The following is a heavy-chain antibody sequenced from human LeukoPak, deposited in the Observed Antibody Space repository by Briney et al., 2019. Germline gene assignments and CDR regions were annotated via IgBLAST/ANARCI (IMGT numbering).Heavy chain of an antibody. D-gene: IGHD3-16*01. CDR2: VNRDGSET. J-gene: IGHJ6*02. CDR1: GFALSSHW. CDR3: ARGGGLDV. Sequence: GGSLRLSCAASGFALSSHWMTWVRQVPGRGPEWVANVNRDGSETYYLGSVKGRFTISKDNAKNSLYLQMSNLRAEDTAVYFCARGGGLDVWGQGATVTVSS. V-gene: IGHV3-7*03.